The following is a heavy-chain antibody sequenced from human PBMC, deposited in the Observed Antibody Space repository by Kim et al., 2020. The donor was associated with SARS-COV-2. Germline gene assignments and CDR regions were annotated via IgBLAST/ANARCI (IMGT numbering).Heavy chain of an antibody. CDR2: IYHSGST. CDR1: GGSISSSNW. Sequence: SETLSLTCAVSGGSISSSNWWSWVRQPPGKGLEWIGEIYHSGSTNYNPSLKSRVTISVDKSKNQFSLKLSSVTAADTAVYYCARGTPDGPDAAEAADGFDPWGQGTLVTVSS. V-gene: IGHV4-4*02. D-gene: IGHD6-13*01. CDR3: ARGTPDGPDAAEAADGFDP. J-gene: IGHJ5*02.